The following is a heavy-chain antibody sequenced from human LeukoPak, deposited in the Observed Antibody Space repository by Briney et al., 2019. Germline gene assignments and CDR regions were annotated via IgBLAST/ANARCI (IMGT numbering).Heavy chain of an antibody. Sequence: ASVKVSCKASGYTFTSYGISWVRQAPGQGLEWMGWISAYNVNANYAQKLQGRVTMTTDTSTSTAYMELRSLRSDDTAVYYCARDHREYYYDSSGYFQHRRGDAFDIWGQGTMVTVSS. CDR1: GYTFTSYG. D-gene: IGHD3-22*01. J-gene: IGHJ3*02. CDR3: ARDHREYYYDSSGYFQHRRGDAFDI. CDR2: ISAYNVNA. V-gene: IGHV1-18*01.